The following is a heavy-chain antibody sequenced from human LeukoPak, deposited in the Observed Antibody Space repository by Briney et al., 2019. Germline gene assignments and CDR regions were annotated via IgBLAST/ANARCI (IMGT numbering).Heavy chain of an antibody. J-gene: IGHJ4*02. CDR3: ARFTAAAEGLDY. CDR1: GYTFTSYD. D-gene: IGHD6-13*01. V-gene: IGHV1-2*02. Sequence: ASVKVSCKASGYTFTSYDINWVRQAPGQGLEWMGWINPNSGGTNYAQKFQGRVTMTRDTSISTAYMELSRLRSDDTAVYYCARFTAAAEGLDYWGQGTLVTVSS. CDR2: INPNSGGT.